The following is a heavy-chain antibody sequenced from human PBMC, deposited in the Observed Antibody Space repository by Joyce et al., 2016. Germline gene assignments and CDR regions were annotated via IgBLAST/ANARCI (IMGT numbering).Heavy chain of an antibody. Sequence: VRQAPGKGSEWISYISSGGTTLYYADSVKGRFTISRDDAKNSLYLQMDSLRDEDTAIYYCTRDRGSTTPRGDYWGQGTLVIVSS. D-gene: IGHD3-10*01. CDR3: TRDRGSTTPRGDY. V-gene: IGHV3-48*03. CDR2: ISSGGTTL. J-gene: IGHJ4*02.